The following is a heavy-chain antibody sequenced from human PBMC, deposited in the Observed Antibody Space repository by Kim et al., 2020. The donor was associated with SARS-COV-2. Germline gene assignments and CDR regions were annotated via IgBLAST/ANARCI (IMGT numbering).Heavy chain of an antibody. CDR3: ARDYCDSSGYYYYYYYMDV. J-gene: IGHJ6*03. Sequence: GRLTISRDNAKNSLYLQMNSLRVEDTAVYYCARDYCDSSGYYYYYYYMDVWGKGTTVTVSS. V-gene: IGHV3-11*01. D-gene: IGHD3-22*01.